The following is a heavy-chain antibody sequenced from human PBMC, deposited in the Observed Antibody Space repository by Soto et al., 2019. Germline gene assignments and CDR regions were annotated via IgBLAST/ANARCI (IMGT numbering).Heavy chain of an antibody. D-gene: IGHD3-10*01. CDR1: GGSISSGDYY. J-gene: IGHJ3*02. CDR2: IYYSGST. CDR3: ASRITMVRGVPDAFDI. V-gene: IGHV4-30-4*01. Sequence: QVQLQESGPGLVKPSQTLSLTCTVSGGSISSGDYYWSWIRQPPGKGLEWIGYIYYSGSTYYNPSLKGRVTIAVDTSKNQFSLKLSSVTAADTAVYYCASRITMVRGVPDAFDIWGQGTMVTVSS.